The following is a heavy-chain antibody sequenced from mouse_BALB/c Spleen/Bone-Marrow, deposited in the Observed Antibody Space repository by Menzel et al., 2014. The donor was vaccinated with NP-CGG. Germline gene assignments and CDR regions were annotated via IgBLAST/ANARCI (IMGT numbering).Heavy chain of an antibody. V-gene: IGHV5-9*03. CDR1: GFTFSSYT. D-gene: IGHD2-14*01. CDR2: ISSGGGNT. J-gene: IGHJ2*01. Sequence: EVMLVESGGGLVKPGGSLNLSCAASGFTFSSYTMSWVRQTPEKRLEWVATISSGGGNTYYPDSMKGRFTISRDNAKNNLYLKMSRLRSEDTALYYCTRAYYRYPFDYWGQGTTLTVSS. CDR3: TRAYYRYPFDY.